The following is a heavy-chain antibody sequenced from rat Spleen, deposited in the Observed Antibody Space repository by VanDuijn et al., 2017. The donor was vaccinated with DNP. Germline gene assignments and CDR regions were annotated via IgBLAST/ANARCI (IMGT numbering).Heavy chain of an antibody. D-gene: IGHD1-7*01. CDR3: ARVGFYGYFDY. Sequence: QIQLQQSGAELVKPASSVKISCKASGYTFTSNYIHWIRQQPGNGLEWIGWIDPGDGNTKYNQKFDGKATLTADKSSNTAYMQLSSLTSEDSAVYFCARVGFYGYFDYWGQGVMVTVSS. CDR1: GYTFTSNY. V-gene: IGHV1-24*01. CDR2: IDPGDGNT. J-gene: IGHJ2*01.